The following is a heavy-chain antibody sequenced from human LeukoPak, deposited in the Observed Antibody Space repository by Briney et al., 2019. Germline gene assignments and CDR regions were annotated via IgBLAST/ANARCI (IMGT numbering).Heavy chain of an antibody. J-gene: IGHJ4*02. V-gene: IGHV1-8*01. CDR3: ARGLGYCSGGSCSHFDY. CDR2: MNPKSGNT. CDR1: GYTFTTYD. Sequence: ASVKVSCQASGYTFTTYDIHWVRQATGQGLEWMGWMNPKSGNTGYAQKFRGRVTMTRNTSISTAYMELSSLRSEDTAVYYCARGLGYCSGGSCSHFDYWGQGTLVTVSS. D-gene: IGHD2-15*01.